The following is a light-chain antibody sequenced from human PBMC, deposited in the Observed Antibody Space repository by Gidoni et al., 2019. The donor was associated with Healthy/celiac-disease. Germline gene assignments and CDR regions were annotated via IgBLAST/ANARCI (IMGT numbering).Light chain of an antibody. CDR1: QSLLHSNGYNY. CDR3: MQALQTPIT. Sequence: DIVMTQSPLPLPVTPGEPASISCRSSQSLLHSNGYNYLDWYLQKPGQSPQLLIYLGSNRASGVPDRFSGSGSGTDFTLKISRVEAEDVGVYYCMQALQTPITFXQXTRLEIK. CDR2: LGS. J-gene: IGKJ5*01. V-gene: IGKV2-28*01.